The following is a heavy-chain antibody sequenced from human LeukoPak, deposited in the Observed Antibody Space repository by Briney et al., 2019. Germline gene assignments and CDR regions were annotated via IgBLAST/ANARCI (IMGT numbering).Heavy chain of an antibody. CDR1: GGSFSGYY. CDR3: ARTYYYDSSGYYYRGQDAFDI. J-gene: IGHJ3*02. Sequence: SETLSLTCAVYGGSFSGYYWSWIRQPPGKGREWIGEINHSGSTNYNPSLKSRVTISVDTSKNQFSLKLSSVTAADTAVYYCARTYYYDSSGYYYRGQDAFDIWGQGTMVTVSS. D-gene: IGHD3-22*01. CDR2: INHSGST. V-gene: IGHV4-34*01.